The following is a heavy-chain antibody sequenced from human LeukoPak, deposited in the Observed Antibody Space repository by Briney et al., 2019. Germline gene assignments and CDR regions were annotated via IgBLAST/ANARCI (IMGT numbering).Heavy chain of an antibody. CDR2: IHGNGST. CDR3: ARDMVSTWPYFYSYYYMDV. Sequence: SETLSLTCTVSGASITTFSWNWIRQPAGKGLEWIGRIHGNGSTNYNPSLKSRLTMSLDTSKSQFSLKLPSVTAADTALYYCARDMVSTWPYFYSYYYMDVWGKGTTVAVSS. V-gene: IGHV4-4*07. J-gene: IGHJ6*03. CDR1: GASITTFS. D-gene: IGHD6-13*01.